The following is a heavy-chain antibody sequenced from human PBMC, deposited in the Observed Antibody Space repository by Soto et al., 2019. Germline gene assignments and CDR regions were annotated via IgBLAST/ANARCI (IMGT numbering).Heavy chain of an antibody. V-gene: IGHV4-30-4*01. Sequence: SETLSLTCTVSGGSISSGDYYWSWIRQPPGKGLEWIGYIYYSGSTYYNPSLKSRVTISVDTSKNQFSLKLSSVTAADTALYYCARGIIIPMVRGVIIPTPWFDPWGQGTLVTVSS. CDR2: IYYSGST. CDR1: GGSISSGDYY. D-gene: IGHD3-10*01. J-gene: IGHJ5*02. CDR3: ARGIIIPMVRGVIIPTPWFDP.